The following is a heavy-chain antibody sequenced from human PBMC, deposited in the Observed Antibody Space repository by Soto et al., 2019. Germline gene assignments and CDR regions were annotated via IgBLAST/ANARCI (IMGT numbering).Heavy chain of an antibody. CDR1: GFTVSSNY. J-gene: IGHJ3*02. V-gene: IGHV3-66*01. D-gene: IGHD6-13*01. CDR2: IYSGGST. CDR3: ARDLVYSSSWYDAFDI. Sequence: PGGSLRLSCVASGFTVSSNYMSWVRQAPGKGLEWVSVIYSGGSTYYADSVKGRFTISRDNSKNTLYLQMNSLRAEDTAVYYCARDLVYSSSWYDAFDIWGQGTMVTVSS.